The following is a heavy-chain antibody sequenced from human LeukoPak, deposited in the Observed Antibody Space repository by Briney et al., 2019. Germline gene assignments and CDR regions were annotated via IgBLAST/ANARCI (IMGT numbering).Heavy chain of an antibody. Sequence: ASVKVSCKASGYTFTSYYMHWVRQAPGQGLEWMGIINPSGGSTSYAQKFQGRVTMTRDTSTSTVYMELSSLRSEDTAVYYCARDFLMVRGSPIGNFDYWGQGTLVTVSS. V-gene: IGHV1-46*01. D-gene: IGHD3-10*01. CDR1: GYTFTSYY. CDR3: ARDFLMVRGSPIGNFDY. J-gene: IGHJ4*02. CDR2: INPSGGST.